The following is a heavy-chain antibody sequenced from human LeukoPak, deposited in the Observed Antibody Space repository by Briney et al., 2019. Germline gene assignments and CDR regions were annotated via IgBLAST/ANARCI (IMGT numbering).Heavy chain of an antibody. D-gene: IGHD4-17*01. CDR3: ARDIHDYGDYEASAYYYYYYGMDV. Sequence: PGGSLRLSCTASGFTFSSYSMNWVRQAPGKGLEWVSSISSSSSYIYYADSVKGRFTISRDNAKNSLYLQMNSLRAEDTAVYYCARDIHDYGDYEASAYYYYYYGMDVWAKGPRSPSP. CDR2: ISSSSSYI. J-gene: IGHJ6*02. V-gene: IGHV3-21*01. CDR1: GFTFSSYS.